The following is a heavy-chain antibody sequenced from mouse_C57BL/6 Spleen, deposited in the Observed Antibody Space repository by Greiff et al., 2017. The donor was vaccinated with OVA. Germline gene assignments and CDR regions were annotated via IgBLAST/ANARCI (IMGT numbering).Heavy chain of an antibody. CDR3: AREGNWDRYFDG. Sequence: VQLQQSGPELVKPGASVKMSCKASGYTFTDYNMHWVKQSHGKSLEWIGYINPNNGGTSYNQKFKGKATLTVNKSSSTAYMELRSLTSEDSAVYYCAREGNWDRYFDGWGTGTTVTVSS. J-gene: IGHJ1*03. V-gene: IGHV1-22*01. CDR2: INPNNGGT. D-gene: IGHD4-1*01. CDR1: GYTFTDYN.